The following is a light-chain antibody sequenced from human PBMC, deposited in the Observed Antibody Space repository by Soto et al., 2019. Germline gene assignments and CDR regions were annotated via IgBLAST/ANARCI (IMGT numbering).Light chain of an antibody. CDR2: PAS. CDR1: QGSSSY. V-gene: IGKV1-9*01. J-gene: IGKJ4*01. CDR3: EHLKTYPLT. Sequence: DIQLTQSPSFLSASVGDRVTITCRASQGSSSYLAWYQQKPGRAPILLLYPASTLQSVVPSRFSGSVSGTEFTLTIISLQAEDFATYDGEHLKTYPLTFGGGTKVEVK.